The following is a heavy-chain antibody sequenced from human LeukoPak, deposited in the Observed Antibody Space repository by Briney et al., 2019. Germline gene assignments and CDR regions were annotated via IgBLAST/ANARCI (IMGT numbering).Heavy chain of an antibody. CDR2: INHSGST. CDR3: ARGRRGYYMDV. V-gene: IGHV4-34*01. J-gene: IGHJ6*03. Sequence: SETLSLTCAVYGGSFSGYYWSWIRQPPGKGLEWIGEINHSGSTNYNPSLKSRVTISVDTSKNQFSLKLSSVTAADTAVYYCARGRRGYYMDVWGKGTTVTVSS. CDR1: GGSFSGYY.